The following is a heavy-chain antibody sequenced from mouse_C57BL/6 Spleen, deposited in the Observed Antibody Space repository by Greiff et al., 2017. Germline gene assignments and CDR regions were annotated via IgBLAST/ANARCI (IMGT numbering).Heavy chain of an antibody. CDR1: GYSITSGYY. CDR2: ISYDGSN. Sequence: EVKLQESGPGLVKPSQSLSLTCSVTGYSITSGYYWNWIRQFPGNKLEWMGYISYDGSNNYNPSLKNRIAITRDTSKNQFFLKLNSVTTEDTATYYCAREASEGDFDYWGQGTTLTVSS. V-gene: IGHV3-6*01. CDR3: AREASEGDFDY. J-gene: IGHJ2*01.